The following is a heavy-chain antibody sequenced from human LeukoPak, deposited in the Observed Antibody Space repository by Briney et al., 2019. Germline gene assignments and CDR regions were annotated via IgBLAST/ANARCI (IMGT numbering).Heavy chain of an antibody. CDR1: GGSISSYY. CDR3: ARDIAAAGRGLYYYYGMDV. J-gene: IGHJ6*02. V-gene: IGHV4-59*01. D-gene: IGHD6-13*01. Sequence: PSETLSLTCTVSGGSISSYYWSWIRQPPGKGLESIGYIYYSGSTNYNPSLKSRVTISVDTSKNQFSLKLSSVTAADTAVYYCARDIAAAGRGLYYYYGMDVWGQGTTVTVSS. CDR2: IYYSGST.